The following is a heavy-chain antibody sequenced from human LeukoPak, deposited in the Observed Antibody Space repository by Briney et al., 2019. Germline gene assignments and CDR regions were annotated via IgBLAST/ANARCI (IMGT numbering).Heavy chain of an antibody. J-gene: IGHJ4*02. V-gene: IGHV3-30*18. D-gene: IGHD3-22*01. CDR1: GLTVSSNY. CDR2: ISYDGTNK. CDR3: AKGSSSGTVDY. Sequence: GGSLRLSCAASGLTVSSNYMSWVRQAPGKGLEWVAFISYDGTNKYYADSVKGRFTLSRDNSKYTLYLQMNSLRAEDTAVYYCAKGSSSGTVDYWGQGTLVAVSS.